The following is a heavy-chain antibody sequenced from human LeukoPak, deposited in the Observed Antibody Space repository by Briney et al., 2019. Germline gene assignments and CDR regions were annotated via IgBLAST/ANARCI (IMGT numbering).Heavy chain of an antibody. CDR1: GYTFTRYY. CDR2: INPNSGGT. D-gene: IGHD4-17*01. V-gene: IGHV1-2*02. J-gene: IGHJ2*01. CDR3: ARSYGDYYDWYFDL. Sequence: GASVKVSCKASGYTFTRYYMHWVRQAPGQGLEWMGWINPNSGGTTYAQKFQGRVTMTRDTSISTAYMELSRLRSDDTAVYYCARSYGDYYDWYFDLGGRGTLVTVS.